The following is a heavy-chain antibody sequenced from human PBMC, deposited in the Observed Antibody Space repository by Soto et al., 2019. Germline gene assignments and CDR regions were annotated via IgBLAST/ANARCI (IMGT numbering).Heavy chain of an antibody. CDR2: IYYSGST. V-gene: IGHV4-39*01. D-gene: IGHD2-2*02. Sequence: QLQLQESGPGLVKPSETLSLTCTVSGGSITSSYYWGWIRQPPGKGLEWIGSIYYSGSTYYNPSLKSRVTISVDTSKNQFSLKLSSVTAADTAVYYCATIPATTILTDYWGRGTLVTVSS. CDR3: ATIPATTILTDY. J-gene: IGHJ4*02. CDR1: GGSITSSYY.